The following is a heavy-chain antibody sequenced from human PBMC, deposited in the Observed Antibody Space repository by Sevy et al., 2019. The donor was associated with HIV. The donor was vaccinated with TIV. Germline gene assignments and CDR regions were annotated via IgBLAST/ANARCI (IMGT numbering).Heavy chain of an antibody. CDR1: GFTFSSYA. J-gene: IGHJ6*03. CDR2: ISGSGGST. V-gene: IGHV3-23*01. CDR3: AKQGYCSSTSCYENYYYYMDV. D-gene: IGHD2-2*01. Sequence: GGSLRLSCAAFGFTFSSYAMSWVRQAPGKGLEWVSAISGSGGSTYYADSVKGRFTISRDNSKNTLYLQMNSLRAEETAVYYCAKQGYCSSTSCYENYYYYMDVWGKGTTVTVSS.